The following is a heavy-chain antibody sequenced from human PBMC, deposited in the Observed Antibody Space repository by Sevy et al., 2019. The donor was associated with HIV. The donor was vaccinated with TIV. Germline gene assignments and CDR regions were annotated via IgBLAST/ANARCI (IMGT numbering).Heavy chain of an antibody. CDR2: ISWNSGIL. D-gene: IGHD3-10*01. V-gene: IGHV3-9*01. CDR1: GFTFDDYA. J-gene: IGHJ4*02. Sequence: GGSLRLSCVASGFTFDDYAMHWVRQVPGKGLEWVAGISWNSGILGYVDSVKGRFTISRDDAKNSLYLQMNSLRAEDTAVYYCARPWGVPGDYWGQGTLVTVSS. CDR3: ARPWGVPGDY.